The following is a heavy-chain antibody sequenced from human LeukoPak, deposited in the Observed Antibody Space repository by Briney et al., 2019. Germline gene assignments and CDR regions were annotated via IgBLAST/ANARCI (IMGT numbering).Heavy chain of an antibody. D-gene: IGHD3-10*01. CDR3: ARYGSGITGFDY. CDR2: IYYSGST. Sequence: SETLSLTCTVSGGSISSGDYYWSWICQPPGKGLEWIGYIYYSGSTYYNPSLKSRVTISVDTSKNQFSLKLSSVTAADTAVYYCARYGSGITGFDYWGQGTLVTVSS. V-gene: IGHV4-30-4*01. J-gene: IGHJ4*02. CDR1: GGSISSGDYY.